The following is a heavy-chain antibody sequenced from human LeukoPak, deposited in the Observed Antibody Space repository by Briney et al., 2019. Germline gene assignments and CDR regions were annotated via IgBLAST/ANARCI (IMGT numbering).Heavy chain of an antibody. Sequence: GGSLRLSCAASGFTFTSYSMNWVRQAPGKGLEWVSYISGSSSTIYYADSVKGRFTVSRDNAKNSLYLQMNSLRDEDTAVYYCARDPDPAGYYYYGMDVWGQGTTVTVSS. CDR2: ISGSSSTI. J-gene: IGHJ6*02. V-gene: IGHV3-48*02. CDR3: ARDPDPAGYYYYGMDV. CDR1: GFTFTSYS. D-gene: IGHD1-14*01.